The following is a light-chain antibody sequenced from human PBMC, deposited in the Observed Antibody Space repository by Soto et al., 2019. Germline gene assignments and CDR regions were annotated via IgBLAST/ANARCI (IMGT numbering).Light chain of an antibody. CDR2: DVS. CDR1: SSDVCGYNY. J-gene: IGLJ1*01. CDR3: CSYAGSYTFYV. Sequence: QSVLTQPRSVSGSPGQSVTISCTGTSSDVCGYNYVSWYQQHPGKAPKLMIYDVSKRPSGVPDRFSGSKSGNTASLTISGLQAEDEADYYCCSYAGSYTFYVFGTGTKVTVL. V-gene: IGLV2-11*01.